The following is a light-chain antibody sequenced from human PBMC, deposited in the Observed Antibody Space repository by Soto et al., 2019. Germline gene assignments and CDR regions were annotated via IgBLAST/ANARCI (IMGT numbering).Light chain of an antibody. CDR1: QSVSNNY. V-gene: IGKV3-20*01. CDR2: DAS. Sequence: EIVLTQSPGTLSLSPGERATLSCRASQSVSNNYLAWYQQKPGQAPRLLIYDASTRATGVPARFGGSGSGTEFTLTISGLQSEDFAVYYCQQYGDWPPDTFGQGTKVDIK. CDR3: QQYGDWPPDT. J-gene: IGKJ2*01.